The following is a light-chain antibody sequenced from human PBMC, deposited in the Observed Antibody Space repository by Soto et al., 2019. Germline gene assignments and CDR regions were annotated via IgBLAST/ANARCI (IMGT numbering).Light chain of an antibody. CDR3: CSYAGNKTVV. J-gene: IGLJ3*02. Sequence: QSALTQPRSVSGSPGQSVTISCTGTSSDVGGYIYDSWYQQYPAKAPKVMIYDVSRRPSGVPDRFSGSKSGNTASLTISGLQAEDEAVYYCCSYAGNKTVVFGGGTKLTVL. CDR2: DVS. V-gene: IGLV2-11*01. CDR1: SSDVGGYIY.